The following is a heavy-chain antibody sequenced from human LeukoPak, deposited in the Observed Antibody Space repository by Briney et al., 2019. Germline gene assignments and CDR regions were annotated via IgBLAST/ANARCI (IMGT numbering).Heavy chain of an antibody. D-gene: IGHD1-14*01. CDR1: GYTLTELS. Sequence: ASVKVSCKVSGYTLTELSMHWVRQAPGKGLEWMGGFDPEDGETIYAQKFQGRVTMTEDTSTDTAYMELNSLRSEDTAVYYCATVENRHEYFQHWGQGTLVTVSS. CDR2: FDPEDGET. V-gene: IGHV1-24*01. J-gene: IGHJ1*01. CDR3: ATVENRHEYFQH.